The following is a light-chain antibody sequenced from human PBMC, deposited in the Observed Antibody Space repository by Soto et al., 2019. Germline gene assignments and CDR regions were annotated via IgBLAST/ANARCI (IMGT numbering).Light chain of an antibody. CDR3: QQFNTWPPST. CDR1: QSVGRN. CDR2: GAS. Sequence: EIVMTQSPATLSASAGERATLSCRASQSVGRNLAWYQQKPGQAPRLLIYGASTRATDIPARFSGSGSGSEVALTIISLQSDDSAVYYCQQFNTWPPSTFGGGTRVEIK. J-gene: IGKJ4*01. V-gene: IGKV3-15*01.